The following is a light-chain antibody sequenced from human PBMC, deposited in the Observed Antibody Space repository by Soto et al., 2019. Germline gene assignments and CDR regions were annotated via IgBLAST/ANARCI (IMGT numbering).Light chain of an antibody. Sequence: EIVLTQSPGTLSLSPGERATLSCRASQSVSSSYLAWYQQKPGQAPRLLIYGAASRVTGIPDRFSGSGSGTDFTLIIGRLEHEEFVVYYCQQYGSSCSFGPGTKVDIK. CDR1: QSVSSSY. CDR2: GAA. J-gene: IGKJ3*01. CDR3: QQYGSSCS. V-gene: IGKV3-20*01.